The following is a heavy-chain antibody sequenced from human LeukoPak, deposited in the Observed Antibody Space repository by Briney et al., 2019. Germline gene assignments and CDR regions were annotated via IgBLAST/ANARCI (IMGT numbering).Heavy chain of an antibody. CDR3: AKGGSKAPDY. V-gene: IGHV3-74*01. Sequence: GGSLRLSCAASGFTLSNYWMHWVRQAPGKGLVWVSRIHSDGSSTTYADSVKGRFTISRDNAKNTLYLQMNSLTAEDTAVYYCAKGGSKAPDYSGQGTLVTVSS. CDR2: IHSDGSST. J-gene: IGHJ4*02. D-gene: IGHD4-11*01. CDR1: GFTLSNYW.